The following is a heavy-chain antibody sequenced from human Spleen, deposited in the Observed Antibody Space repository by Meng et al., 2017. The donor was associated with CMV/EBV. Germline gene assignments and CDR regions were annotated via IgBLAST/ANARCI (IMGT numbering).Heavy chain of an antibody. V-gene: IGHV3-9*01. J-gene: IGHJ6*02. CDR3: ARESPGDTAMAIHPLLYGMDV. CDR2: ISWNSGSI. D-gene: IGHD5-18*01. CDR1: GFTFDDYA. Sequence: GGSLRLSCAASGFTFDDYAMHWVRQAPGKGLEWVSGISWNSGSIGYADSVKGRFTISRDNAKNSLYLQMNSLRAEDTAVYYCARESPGDTAMAIHPLLYGMDVWGQGTTVTVSS.